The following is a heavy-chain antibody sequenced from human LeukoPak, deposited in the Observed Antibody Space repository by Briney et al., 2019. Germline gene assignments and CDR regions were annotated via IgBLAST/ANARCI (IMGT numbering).Heavy chain of an antibody. V-gene: IGHV3-30-3*01. D-gene: IGHD4-17*01. CDR3: ARSQNGDYGDRGDY. J-gene: IGHJ4*02. CDR1: GFTFSSYA. CDR2: ISYDGSNK. Sequence: GSLRLSCAASGFTFSSYAMHWVRQAPGKGLEWVAVISYDGSNKYYADSVKGRFTISRDNSKNTLYLQMNSLRAEDTAVYYCARSQNGDYGDRGDYWGQGTLVTVSS.